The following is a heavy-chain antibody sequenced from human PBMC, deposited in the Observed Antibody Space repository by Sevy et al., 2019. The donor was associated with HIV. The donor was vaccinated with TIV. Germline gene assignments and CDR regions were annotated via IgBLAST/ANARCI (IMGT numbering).Heavy chain of an antibody. V-gene: IGHV3-23*01. CDR1: GFNFNIYS. D-gene: IGHD2-8*01. J-gene: IGHJ4*02. CDR3: AREGCTRPHDY. CDR2: LSFGCGKI. Sequence: PGGSLRLSCAVSGFNFNIYSMSWVRQAPGKGLEWVSTLSFGCGKINYADSVKGRFIISRDDSKNTLYLQMNSLRAEDTAVYFCAREGCTRPHDYWGQGTLVTVSS.